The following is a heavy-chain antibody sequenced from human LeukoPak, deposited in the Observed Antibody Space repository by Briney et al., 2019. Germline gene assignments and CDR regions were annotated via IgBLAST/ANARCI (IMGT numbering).Heavy chain of an antibody. Sequence: ASVKVSCKASGYTFTNYGITWVRQAPGQGLEWMGWINTYNGNTNYVQKLQGRVTMTTDTSTSTAYMELRSLRSDDTAIYYCAKNSHGCSSGWQQFNFDYWGQGTLVTVSS. J-gene: IGHJ4*02. D-gene: IGHD6-19*01. CDR1: GYTFTNYG. CDR2: INTYNGNT. V-gene: IGHV1-18*01. CDR3: AKNSHGCSSGWQQFNFDY.